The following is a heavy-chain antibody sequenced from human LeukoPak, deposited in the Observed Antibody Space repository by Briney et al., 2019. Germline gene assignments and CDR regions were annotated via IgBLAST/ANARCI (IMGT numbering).Heavy chain of an antibody. CDR3: ARDLTFGGVTATGYFDY. D-gene: IGHD3-16*01. Sequence: PGGSLRLSCAASGFTFSDYYMSWIRQAPGKGLEWVSYISSSSSYTNYADSVKGRFTISRDNAKNSLYLQMNSLRAEDTAVYYCARDLTFGGVTATGYFDYWGQGTLVTVSS. J-gene: IGHJ4*02. V-gene: IGHV3-11*06. CDR1: GFTFSDYY. CDR2: ISSSSSYT.